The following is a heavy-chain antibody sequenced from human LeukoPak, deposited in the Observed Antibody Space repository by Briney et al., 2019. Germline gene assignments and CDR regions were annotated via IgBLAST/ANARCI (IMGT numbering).Heavy chain of an antibody. V-gene: IGHV1-18*01. CDR3: ARDQRGGSYYYFDY. J-gene: IGHJ4*02. D-gene: IGHD1-26*01. CDR2: ISAYNGNT. Sequence: ASVKVSFKASGFTFTSYGISWVRQAPGQGLEWVGWISAYNGNTNYAQKLQGRVTMTTDTSTSTAYMELRSLRSDDTAVYYCARDQRGGSYYYFDYWGQGTLVTVSS. CDR1: GFTFTSYG.